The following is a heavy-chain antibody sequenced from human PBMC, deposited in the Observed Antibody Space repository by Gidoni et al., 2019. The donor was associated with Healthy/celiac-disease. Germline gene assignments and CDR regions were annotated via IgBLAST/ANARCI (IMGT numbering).Heavy chain of an antibody. Sequence: QVQLQESGPGLVKPSETLSLTCTVSGGSISSYYWSWIRQPPGKGLEWIGYIYYSGSTNYNPSLKSRVTISVDTSKNQFSLKLSSVTAADTAVYYCARDRGGGSHFDYYYYMDVWGKGTTVTVSS. CDR2: IYYSGST. J-gene: IGHJ6*03. V-gene: IGHV4-59*01. D-gene: IGHD1-26*01. CDR3: ARDRGGGSHFDYYYYMDV. CDR1: GGSISSYY.